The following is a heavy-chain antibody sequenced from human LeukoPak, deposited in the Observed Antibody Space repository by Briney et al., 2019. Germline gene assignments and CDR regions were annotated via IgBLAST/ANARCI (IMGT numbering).Heavy chain of an antibody. CDR3: AREGTKYYDFWSGYHTFNWFDP. J-gene: IGHJ5*02. Sequence: SVKVSCKASGGTFSSYAISWVRQAPGQGLEWMGGIIPIFGTANYAQKFQGRITITTDESTSTAYMELSSLRSEDTAVYYCAREGTKYYDFWSGYHTFNWFDPWGQGTLVTVSS. D-gene: IGHD3-3*01. V-gene: IGHV1-69*05. CDR2: IIPIFGTA. CDR1: GGTFSSYA.